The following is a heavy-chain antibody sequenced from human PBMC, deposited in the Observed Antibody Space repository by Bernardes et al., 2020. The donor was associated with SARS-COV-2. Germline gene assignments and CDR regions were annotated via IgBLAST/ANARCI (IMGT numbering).Heavy chain of an antibody. Sequence: GGSLRLSCSASGINLRDYGMHWVRQAPGKGLEWVAVIWYDGSSKYYADSVKGRFTISRDNSKSTLYLQMNRLRVDDTALYYCARGFHGSGSPLPNYYYYAMDVWGQGTKVTVSS. D-gene: IGHD3-10*01. CDR3: ARGFHGSGSPLPNYYYYAMDV. CDR1: GINLRDYG. J-gene: IGHJ6*02. V-gene: IGHV3-33*01. CDR2: IWYDGSSK.